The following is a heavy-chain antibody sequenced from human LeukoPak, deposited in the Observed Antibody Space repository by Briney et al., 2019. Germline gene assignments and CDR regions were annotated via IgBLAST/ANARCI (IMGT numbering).Heavy chain of an antibody. CDR3: ARDFNNYYYYYVDV. V-gene: IGHV3-7*01. Sequence: GGSLRLSCAASGFTFSSYWMSWVRQAPGKGLEWVANIKQDGSEQYYVHSVKGRFTISRDNAKNSLYLQMNSLRAEDTAVYYCARDFNNYYYYYVDVWGQGTTVTVSS. CDR2: IKQDGSEQ. CDR1: GFTFSSYW. J-gene: IGHJ6*03.